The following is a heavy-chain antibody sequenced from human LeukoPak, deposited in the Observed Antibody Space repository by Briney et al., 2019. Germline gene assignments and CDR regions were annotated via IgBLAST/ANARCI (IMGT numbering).Heavy chain of an antibody. CDR1: GGSISSYY. V-gene: IGHV4-59*01. Sequence: SETLSLTCTVSGGSISSYYWSWIRQPPGKGLEWIGYIYYSESTNYNPSLKSRVTISVDTSKNQFSLKLSSVTAADTAVYYCARGGFYYDFWSGYYRSYYFDYWGQGTLVTVSS. CDR3: ARGGFYYDFWSGYYRSYYFDY. D-gene: IGHD3-3*01. J-gene: IGHJ4*02. CDR2: IYYSEST.